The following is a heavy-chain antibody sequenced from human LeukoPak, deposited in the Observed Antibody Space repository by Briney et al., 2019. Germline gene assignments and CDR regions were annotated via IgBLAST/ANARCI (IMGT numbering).Heavy chain of an antibody. CDR1: GHTFTSYD. CDR3: AREGGYCSSTSCYTSY. V-gene: IGHV1-69*04. D-gene: IGHD2-2*02. J-gene: IGHJ4*02. CDR2: IIPLLGIA. Sequence: SVKVSCKVSGHTFTSYDISWVRQAPGQGLECMGKIIPLLGIANYAQKFQGRVTITADKSTSTAYMELSSLRSEDTAVYYCAREGGYCSSTSCYTSYWGQGTLVTVSS.